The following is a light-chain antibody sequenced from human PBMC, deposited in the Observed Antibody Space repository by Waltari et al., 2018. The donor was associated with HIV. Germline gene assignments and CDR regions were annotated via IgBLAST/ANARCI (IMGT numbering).Light chain of an antibody. J-gene: IGKJ2*01. CDR2: DAS. CDR1: QDISKY. Sequence: DIQMTQSPSSLSASVGDRVTITCQARQDISKYLNWYQQKPGKATKLLIHDASNLVKGVPSRFSGMGSGTNFTFTISSLQPKDLATYFCQQYDKLPSMYTFGQGTKLEIK. CDR3: QQYDKLPSMYT. V-gene: IGKV1-33*01.